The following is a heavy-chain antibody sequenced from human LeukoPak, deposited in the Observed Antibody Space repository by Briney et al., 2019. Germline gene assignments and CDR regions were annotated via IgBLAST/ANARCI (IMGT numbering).Heavy chain of an antibody. Sequence: PSETLSLTCAVYGGSFSGYYWSWIRQPLGKGLEWIGEINHSGSTNYNPSLKSRVTISVDTSKNQFSLKLSSVTAADTAVYYCARENSSSSPPYYFDYWGQGTLVTVSS. CDR3: ARENSSSSPPYYFDY. CDR1: GGSFSGYY. J-gene: IGHJ4*02. D-gene: IGHD6-6*01. CDR2: INHSGST. V-gene: IGHV4-34*01.